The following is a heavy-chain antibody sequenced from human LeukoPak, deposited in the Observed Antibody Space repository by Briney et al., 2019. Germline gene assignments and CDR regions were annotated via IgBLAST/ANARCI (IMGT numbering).Heavy chain of an antibody. D-gene: IGHD2-2*01. J-gene: IGHJ4*02. CDR1: GFTFSSYS. CDR3: ARVVVPAATPEFDY. Sequence: GGSLRLSCAASGFTFSSYSMNWVRQAPGKGLEWVSSISSSSSYIYYADSVKGRFTISRDNAKNSLYLQMNSLRAEDTAVYYCARVVVPAATPEFDYWGQGTLVTVSS. V-gene: IGHV3-21*01. CDR2: ISSSSSYI.